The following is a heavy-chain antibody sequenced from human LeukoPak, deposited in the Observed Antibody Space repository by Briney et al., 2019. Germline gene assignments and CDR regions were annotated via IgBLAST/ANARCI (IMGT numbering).Heavy chain of an antibody. CDR1: GGSISSGGYY. CDR2: IYHSGST. CDR3: ATGAYDFPLDY. D-gene: IGHD3-16*01. Sequence: SETLSLTCTVSGGSISSGGYYWSWNRQPPGKGLEWIGYIYHSGSTYYNPSLKSRVTISVDRSKNQFSLKLSSVTAADTAVYYCATGAYDFPLDYWGQGTLVTVSS. J-gene: IGHJ4*02. V-gene: IGHV4-30-2*01.